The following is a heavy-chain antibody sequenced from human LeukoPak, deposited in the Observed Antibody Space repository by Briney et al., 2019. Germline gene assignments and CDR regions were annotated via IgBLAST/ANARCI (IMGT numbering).Heavy chain of an antibody. J-gene: IGHJ5*02. CDR1: GGSISSYY. V-gene: IGHV4-59*12. Sequence: SETLSLTCTVSGGSISSYYWSWIRQPPGKGLEWIGYIYYSGSTNYNPSLKSRVTISVDRSKNQFSLKLSSVTAADTAVYYCARSLHYYDSSGYLTHEGFDPWGQGTLVTVSS. CDR2: IYYSGST. D-gene: IGHD3-22*01. CDR3: ARSLHYYDSSGYLTHEGFDP.